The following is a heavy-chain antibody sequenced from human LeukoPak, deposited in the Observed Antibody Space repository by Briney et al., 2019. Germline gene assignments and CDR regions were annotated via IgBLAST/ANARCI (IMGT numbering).Heavy chain of an antibody. CDR2: ISYDGSNK. CDR1: GFTFSSYA. Sequence: PGGSLRLSCAASGFTFSSYAMHWVRQAPGKGLEWVAVISYDGSNKYYADSVKGRFTISRDNSKNTLYLQMNSLRAEDTAVYYCAREPNGDYDFWSPHSYYFDYWGQGTLVTVSS. CDR3: AREPNGDYDFWSPHSYYFDY. J-gene: IGHJ4*02. V-gene: IGHV3-30-3*01. D-gene: IGHD3-3*01.